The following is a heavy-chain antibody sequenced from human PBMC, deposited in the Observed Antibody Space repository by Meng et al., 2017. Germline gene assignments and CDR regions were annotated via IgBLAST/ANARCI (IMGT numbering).Heavy chain of an antibody. Sequence: SCAISGDSVSSNSATWNWIRQSPSRGLEWLGRTYYRSKWYNDYAVSVKSRVTINPDTSKNHFSLHLNSVDPEDTAVYYCVRAARGAVAGSFDYWGQGTLVTVSS. J-gene: IGHJ4*02. V-gene: IGHV6-1*01. CDR2: TYYRSKWYN. CDR1: GDSVSSNSAT. CDR3: VRAARGAVAGSFDY. D-gene: IGHD6-19*01.